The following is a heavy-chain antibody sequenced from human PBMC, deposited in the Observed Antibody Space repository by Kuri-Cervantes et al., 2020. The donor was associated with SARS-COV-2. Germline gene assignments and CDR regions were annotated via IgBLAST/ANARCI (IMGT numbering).Heavy chain of an antibody. D-gene: IGHD3-3*01. CDR2: INHSGST. CDR1: GGSFSGYY. Sequence: SETLSLTCAVYGGSFSGYYWSWIRQPPGKGLEWIGEINHSGSTNYNPSLKSRVTISVDTSKNQFSLKLSSVTAADTAVYYCARQMMSSITIFGVVITRNWFGPWGQGTLVTVSS. V-gene: IGHV4-34*01. CDR3: ARQMMSSITIFGVVITRNWFGP. J-gene: IGHJ5*02.